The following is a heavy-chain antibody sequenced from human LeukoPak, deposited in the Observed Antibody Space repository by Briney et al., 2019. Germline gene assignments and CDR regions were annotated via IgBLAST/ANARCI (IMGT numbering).Heavy chain of an antibody. CDR2: INPSGGST. CDR3: ARDPGSDSSGYNYYYYMDV. J-gene: IGHJ6*03. V-gene: IGHV1-46*01. D-gene: IGHD6-19*01. Sequence: GASVKVSCKASGYTFTSYYMHWVRQAPGQGLEWMGIINPSGGSTSYAQKFQGRVTMTRDMSTSTVYMELSSLRSEDTAVYYCARDPGSDSSGYNYYYYMDVWGKGTTVTVSS. CDR1: GYTFTSYY.